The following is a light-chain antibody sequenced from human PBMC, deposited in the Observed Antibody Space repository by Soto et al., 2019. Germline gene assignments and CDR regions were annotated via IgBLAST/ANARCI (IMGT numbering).Light chain of an antibody. V-gene: IGKV3-15*01. J-gene: IGKJ4*01. Sequence: EIVMTQSPDTLTVSPGEGATLSCRVSQSIRSNLAWYQQRPGQAPRLLMYGASTRADGIPARFTGSGSGTEFTLTISSLQSEDFAVYYCQPYNNWPLTFGGGTKVDIK. CDR3: QPYNNWPLT. CDR1: QSIRSN. CDR2: GAS.